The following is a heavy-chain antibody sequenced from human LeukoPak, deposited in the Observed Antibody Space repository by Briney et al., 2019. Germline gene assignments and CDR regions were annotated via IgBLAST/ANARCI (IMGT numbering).Heavy chain of an antibody. CDR3: ARAGYCSGGSCYGSDY. J-gene: IGHJ4*02. CDR2: IKQDGSDK. V-gene: IGHV3-7*02. Sequence: PGGSLRLSCAASGFTFTSYWMSWVRQAPGKGLECVAKIKQDGSDKLYVDSVKGRFTISRDNSKNTLYLQMDSLRAEDTAVYYCARAGYCSGGSCYGSDYWGQGTLVSVSS. CDR1: GFTFTSYW. D-gene: IGHD2-15*01.